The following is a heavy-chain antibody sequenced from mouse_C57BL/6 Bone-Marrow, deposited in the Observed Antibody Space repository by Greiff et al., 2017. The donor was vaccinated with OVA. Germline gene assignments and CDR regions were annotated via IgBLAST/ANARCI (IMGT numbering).Heavy chain of an antibody. CDR1: GYTFTSYG. CDR2: IYPRSGNT. J-gene: IGHJ2*01. CDR3: APRWLLLDY. D-gene: IGHD2-3*01. Sequence: VKLMESGAELARPGASVKLSCKASGYTFTSYGISWVKQRTGQGLEWIGEIYPRSGNTYYNEKFKGKATLTADKSSSTAYMELRSLTSEDSAVYACAPRWLLLDYWGQGTTLTVSS. V-gene: IGHV1-81*01.